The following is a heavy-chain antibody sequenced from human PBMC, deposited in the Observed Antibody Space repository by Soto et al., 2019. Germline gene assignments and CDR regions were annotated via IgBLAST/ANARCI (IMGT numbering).Heavy chain of an antibody. J-gene: IGHJ4*02. CDR3: ARARYFDWSHGDFDY. Sequence: GASVKVSCKASGYTFTSYGISWVRQAPGQGLEWMGWISAYNGNTNYAQKLQGRVTMTTDTSTSTAYMELRSLRSDDTAVYYCARARYFDWSHGDFDYWGQGTLVTVSS. CDR2: ISAYNGNT. CDR1: GYTFTSYG. D-gene: IGHD3-9*01. V-gene: IGHV1-18*01.